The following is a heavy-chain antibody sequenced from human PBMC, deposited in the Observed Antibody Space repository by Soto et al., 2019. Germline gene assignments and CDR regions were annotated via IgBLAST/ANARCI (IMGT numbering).Heavy chain of an antibody. V-gene: IGHV3-7*01. CDR3: ARTKGAVAFDI. Sequence: VQLVESGGGLVQPGGSLRLSCAASGFTFSTYWMSWVRQDPGKGLEWVANIKEDGNEKYYVDSVKGRFTISRDKAENSLFLQMNSLRGEDTAVYYCARTKGAVAFDIWGQGTMVTVSS. J-gene: IGHJ3*02. D-gene: IGHD3-16*01. CDR2: IKEDGNEK. CDR1: GFTFSTYW.